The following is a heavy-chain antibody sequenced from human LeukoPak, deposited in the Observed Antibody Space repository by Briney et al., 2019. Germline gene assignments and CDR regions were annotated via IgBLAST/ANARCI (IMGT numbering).Heavy chain of an antibody. D-gene: IGHD2-21*02. CDR1: GGSISSTRFY. J-gene: IGHJ4*02. CDR3: ARLHRGDPGPDY. Sequence: KASETLSLTCTVSGGSISSTRFYWGWIRQPPGKGLEWIGCTYDSGSTYYNPSLKSRVTISVDTSMNQFSLKLSSVTAADTAVYYCARLHRGDPGPDYWGQGTLVTVSS. CDR2: TYDSGST. V-gene: IGHV4-39*01.